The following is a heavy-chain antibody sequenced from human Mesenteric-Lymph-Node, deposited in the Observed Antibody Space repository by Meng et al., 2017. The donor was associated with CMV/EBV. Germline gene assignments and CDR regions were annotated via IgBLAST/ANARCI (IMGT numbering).Heavy chain of an antibody. CDR1: GGSFSGYY. CDR2: INHSGST. J-gene: IGHJ4*02. D-gene: IGHD4-23*01. V-gene: IGHV4-34*01. CDR3: ARHQRWLKSEGGFNY. Sequence: QGQLTQGGRGLLKTSETLSLTCAVYGGSFSGYYWSWIRQPPGKGLEWIGEINHSGSTNYNPSLKSRVTISVGTSKNQFSLKLSSVTAADTAVYYCARHQRWLKSEGGFNYWGQGTLVTVSS.